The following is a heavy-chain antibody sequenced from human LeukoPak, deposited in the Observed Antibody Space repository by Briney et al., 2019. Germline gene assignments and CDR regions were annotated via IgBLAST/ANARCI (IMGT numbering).Heavy chain of an antibody. D-gene: IGHD2-15*01. CDR1: GYTFTSYD. Sequence: ASVKVSCKASGYTFTSYDINWVRQATGQGLEWMGWMNPNSGNTGYAQKFQGRVTMTSNTSISTAYMELSSLRSEDTAVYYCARVLYCSGGSCYGRSGYSVYYFGYWGQGTLVTVSS. CDR2: MNPNSGNT. CDR3: ARVLYCSGGSCYGRSGYSVYYFGY. J-gene: IGHJ4*02. V-gene: IGHV1-8*01.